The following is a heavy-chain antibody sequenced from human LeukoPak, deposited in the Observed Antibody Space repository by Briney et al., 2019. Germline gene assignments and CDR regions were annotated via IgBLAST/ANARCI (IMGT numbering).Heavy chain of an antibody. V-gene: IGHV4-61*05. Sequence: SETLSLTCIVSGGSISSTTYYYCDWIRQPPGKGLEWIGYIYYTGSTNYNPSLKSRVTISVDTSKNQFSLKLSSVTAADTAVYYCARGGYSSGWYYFDYWGQGTLVTVSS. CDR3: ARGGYSSGWYYFDY. CDR1: GGSISSTTYY. J-gene: IGHJ4*02. CDR2: IYYTGST. D-gene: IGHD6-19*01.